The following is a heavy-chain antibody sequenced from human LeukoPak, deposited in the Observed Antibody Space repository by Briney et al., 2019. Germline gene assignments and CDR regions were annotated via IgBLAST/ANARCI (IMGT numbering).Heavy chain of an antibody. Sequence: SETLSLTCTVSGGSISSSSYYWGWIRQPPGKGLEWIGSIYYSGSTYYNPSLKSRVTISVDTSKNQFSLKLSSVTAADTAVYYCARDPHVDTANYYYYGMDVWGQGTTVTVSS. CDR1: GGSISSSSYY. J-gene: IGHJ6*02. V-gene: IGHV4-39*07. CDR3: ARDPHVDTANYYYYGMDV. D-gene: IGHD5-18*01. CDR2: IYYSGST.